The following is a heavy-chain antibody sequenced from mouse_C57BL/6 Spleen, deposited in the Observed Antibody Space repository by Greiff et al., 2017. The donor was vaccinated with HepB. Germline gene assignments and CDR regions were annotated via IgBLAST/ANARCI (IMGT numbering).Heavy chain of an antibody. CDR2: IDPSDSYT. CDR3: AIPAQATSYAMDY. J-gene: IGHJ4*01. CDR1: GYTFTSYW. Sequence: QVQLQQPGAELVKPGASVKLSCKASGYTFTSYWMQWVKQRPGQGLEWIGEIDPSDSYTNYNQKFKGKATLTVDTSSSTAYMQLSSLTSEDSAVYYCAIPAQATSYAMDYGGQGTSVTVSS. D-gene: IGHD3-2*02. V-gene: IGHV1-50*01.